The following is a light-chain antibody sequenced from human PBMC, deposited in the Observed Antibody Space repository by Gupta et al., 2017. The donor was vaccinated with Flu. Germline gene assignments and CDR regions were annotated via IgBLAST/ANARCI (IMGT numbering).Light chain of an antibody. CDR3: VAWADSLSVWM. Sequence: IICSSASNYVGGDNYVTWYQQLPGKAPKLMIFNVSQRPSGVPDRFSGSKSGNSASLTIAGLRAEDEADYYCVAWADSLSVWMFGGGTKLTVL. CDR1: SNYVGGDNY. CDR2: NVS. V-gene: IGLV2-11*01. J-gene: IGLJ3*02.